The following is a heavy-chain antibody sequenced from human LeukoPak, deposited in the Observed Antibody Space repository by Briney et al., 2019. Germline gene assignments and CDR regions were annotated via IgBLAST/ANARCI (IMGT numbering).Heavy chain of an antibody. CDR2: MNPISGNT. J-gene: IGHJ3*02. CDR3: ARGNWITVSGNAFDI. CDR1: GYTFTSYD. D-gene: IGHD1-1*01. Sequence: ASVKVSCKASGYTFTSYDTNWVRQAPGQGLEWMGWMNPISGNTGYAQKFQGRITMTRNTSITTAYMELSSLRSEDTAVYYCARGNWITVSGNAFDIWGQGTMVSVS. V-gene: IGHV1-8*01.